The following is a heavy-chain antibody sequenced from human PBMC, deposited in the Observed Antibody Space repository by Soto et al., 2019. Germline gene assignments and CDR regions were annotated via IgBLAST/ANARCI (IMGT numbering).Heavy chain of an antibody. CDR3: ARGPRLDMTTVTHDY. J-gene: IGHJ4*02. V-gene: IGHV4-34*01. Sequence: QVQLQQWGAGLLKPSETLSLTCAVYGGSFSGYYWSWIRQPPGKGLEWIGEINHSGSTNYNPSIKSRVTISVDTSKNQFALKLSSVTAADTAVYYCARGPRLDMTTVTHDYWGQGTLVTVSS. CDR2: INHSGST. CDR1: GGSFSGYY. D-gene: IGHD4-4*01.